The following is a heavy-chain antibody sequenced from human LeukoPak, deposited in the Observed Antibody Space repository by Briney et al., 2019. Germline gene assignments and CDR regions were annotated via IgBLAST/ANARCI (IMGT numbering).Heavy chain of an antibody. Sequence: ASVKVSCKASGGTFSSYTISWVRQAPGQGLEWMGWISAYNGNTNYAQKLQGRVTMTTDTSTSTAYMELRSLRSDDTAVYYCAREFIVGATTGYYYYMDVWGKGTTVTVSS. V-gene: IGHV1-18*01. CDR3: AREFIVGATTGYYYYMDV. J-gene: IGHJ6*03. CDR2: ISAYNGNT. D-gene: IGHD1-26*01. CDR1: GGTFSSYT.